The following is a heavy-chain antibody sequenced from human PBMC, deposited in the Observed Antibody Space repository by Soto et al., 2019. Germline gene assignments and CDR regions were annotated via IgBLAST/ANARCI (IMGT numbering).Heavy chain of an antibody. CDR1: GFTFSSYG. CDR2: ISGSGDTT. V-gene: IGHV3-23*01. J-gene: IGHJ4*02. CDR3: AKVGRSGAVAGLFDC. D-gene: IGHD6-19*01. Sequence: EVQLLESGGGLVQPGGSLRVSCAASGFTFSSYGMGWVRQAPGKGLEWVSGISGSGDTTYNADSVKGRFTTSRDNSKDTLYLQMNSLRVEDTAVYYCAKVGRSGAVAGLFDCWGQGTLVTVSS.